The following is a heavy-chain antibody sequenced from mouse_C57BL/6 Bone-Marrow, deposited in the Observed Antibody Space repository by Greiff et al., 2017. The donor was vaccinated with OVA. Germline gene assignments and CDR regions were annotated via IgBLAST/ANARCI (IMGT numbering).Heavy chain of an antibody. CDR3: ARGRAAY. Sequence: QVQLKESGPELVKPGASVKISCKASGYAFSSSWMNWVKQRPGKGLEWIGRIYPGDGGTNYNGKFKGKATLTADKSSSTAYMQLSSLTSEDSAVYFCARGRAAYWGQGTLVTVSA. CDR1: GYAFSSSW. D-gene: IGHD3-1*01. CDR2: IYPGDGGT. V-gene: IGHV1-82*01. J-gene: IGHJ3*01.